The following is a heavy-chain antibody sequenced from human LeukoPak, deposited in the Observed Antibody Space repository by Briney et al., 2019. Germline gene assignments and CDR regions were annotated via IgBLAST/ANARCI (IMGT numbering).Heavy chain of an antibody. D-gene: IGHD2-2*01. CDR3: ARAPRGYCSSTSCFIAAAGPDY. Sequence: SETLSLTCAVYGGSFSGYYWSWIRQPPGKGLEWIGEINHSGSTNYNPSLKSRVTISVDTSKNQFSLKLSSVTAADTAVYYCARAPRGYCSSTSCFIAAAGPDYWGQGTLVTVSS. CDR1: GGSFSGYY. CDR2: INHSGST. V-gene: IGHV4-34*01. J-gene: IGHJ4*02.